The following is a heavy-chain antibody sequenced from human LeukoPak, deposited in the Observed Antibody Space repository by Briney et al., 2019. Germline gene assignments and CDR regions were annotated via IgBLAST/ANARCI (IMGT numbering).Heavy chain of an antibody. V-gene: IGHV3-73*01. Sequence: GGSLRLSCAASGSTFSGSAMHWVRQASGKGLEWVGRIRSKANSYATAYAASVKGRFTISRDDSKNTAYLQMNSLKTEDTAVYYCTRLALGGATSRPTDYMDVWGKGTTVTVSS. J-gene: IGHJ6*03. D-gene: IGHD1-26*01. CDR2: IRSKANSYAT. CDR3: TRLALGGATSRPTDYMDV. CDR1: GSTFSGSA.